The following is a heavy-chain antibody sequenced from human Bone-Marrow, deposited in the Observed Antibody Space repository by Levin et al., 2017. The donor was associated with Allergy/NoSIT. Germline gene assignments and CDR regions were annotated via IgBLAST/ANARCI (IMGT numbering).Heavy chain of an antibody. D-gene: IGHD3-10*01. Sequence: GGSLRLSCAASGFTFSSYAMTWVRQAPGKGLEWVSAISGSGGTTYYADSIKGRFTISRDNSKNTLYLQMISMRVEDTAVYYCAKDIKGSTPRGYFDYWGQGTLVTVSS. CDR1: GFTFSSYA. V-gene: IGHV3-23*01. CDR2: ISGSGGTT. CDR3: AKDIKGSTPRGYFDY. J-gene: IGHJ4*02.